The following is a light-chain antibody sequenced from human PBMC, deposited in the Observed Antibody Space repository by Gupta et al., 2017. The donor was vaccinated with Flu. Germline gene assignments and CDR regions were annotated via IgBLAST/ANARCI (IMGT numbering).Light chain of an antibody. CDR2: GSS. J-gene: IGKJ2*01. V-gene: IGKV3-20*01. CDR3: QQNGYSPVT. CDR1: QSINSKL. Sequence: SCRASQSINSKLLGWYQQKAGPAPRLLNYGSSRRATGLPNRFSGSGFGTDFTLTISRLEPGDFAVYYCQQNGYSPVTFGQGTQVEIK.